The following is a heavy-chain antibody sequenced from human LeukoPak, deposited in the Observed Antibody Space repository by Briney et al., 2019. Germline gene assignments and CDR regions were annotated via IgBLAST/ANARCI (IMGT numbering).Heavy chain of an antibody. CDR2: IYYSGST. D-gene: IGHD3-3*01. J-gene: IGHJ4*02. Sequence: SETLSLTCTVSGGSISSYYWSWIRQPPGKGLEWIGYIYYSGSTYYNPSLKSRVTISVDTSKNQFSLKLSSVTAADTAVYYCARSYYDFWSGYYNLFDYWGQGTLVTVSS. CDR3: ARSYYDFWSGYYNLFDY. V-gene: IGHV4-59*01. CDR1: GGSISSYY.